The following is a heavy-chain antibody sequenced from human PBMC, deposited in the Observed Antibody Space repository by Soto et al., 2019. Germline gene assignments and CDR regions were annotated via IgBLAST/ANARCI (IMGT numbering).Heavy chain of an antibody. CDR3: ASNAAAGSDY. Sequence: EVQLVESGGGLVKPGGSLRLSCAASGFTFSSYSMNWVRQAPGKGLEWVSSISSSSSYIYYTDSVKGRFTISRDNAKNSLYLQMNSLRAEDTAVYYCASNAAAGSDYWGQGTLVTVSS. CDR2: ISSSSSYI. D-gene: IGHD6-13*01. CDR1: GFTFSSYS. J-gene: IGHJ4*02. V-gene: IGHV3-21*01.